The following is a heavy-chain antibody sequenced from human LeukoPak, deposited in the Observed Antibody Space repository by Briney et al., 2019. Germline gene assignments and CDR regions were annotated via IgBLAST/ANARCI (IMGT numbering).Heavy chain of an antibody. CDR3: APLSSLPSGVGGPRRDY. J-gene: IGHJ4*02. D-gene: IGHD1-26*01. Sequence: SETLSLTCAVYGGSFSGYYWSWIRQPPGKGLEWIGEINHSGSTNYNPSLKSRVTISVDTSKNQFSLKLSSVTAADTAVYYCAPLSSLPSGVGGPRRDYWGQGTLVTVSS. V-gene: IGHV4-34*01. CDR2: INHSGST. CDR1: GGSFSGYY.